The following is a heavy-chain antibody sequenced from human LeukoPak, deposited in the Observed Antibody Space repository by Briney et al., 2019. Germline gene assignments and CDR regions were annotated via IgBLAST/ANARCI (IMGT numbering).Heavy chain of an antibody. V-gene: IGHV3-48*01. CDR1: GFTFSTYN. CDR3: ARVGPRGDWFDY. J-gene: IGHJ5*01. D-gene: IGHD1-26*01. Sequence: QTGGSLRLSCAASGFTFSTYNMLWVRQTPGKGLEWLFYINSGGSAVHYADSVKDRFTFSRDNAKDSLYLQLNSLRVEDTGIYYWARVGPRGDWFDYWGQGTRVTVSS. CDR2: INSGGSAV.